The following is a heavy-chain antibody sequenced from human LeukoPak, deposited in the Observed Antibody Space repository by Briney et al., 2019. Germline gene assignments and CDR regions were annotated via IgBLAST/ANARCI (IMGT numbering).Heavy chain of an antibody. V-gene: IGHV1-18*01. D-gene: IGHD3-22*01. CDR2: ISAYNGNT. CDR1: GYTFTSYG. Sequence: ASVKASCTASGYTFTSYGISWVRRAPGQGLEWMGWISAYNGNTNYAQKLQGRVTMTTDTSTSTAYMELRSLRSDDTAVYYCARDRVTMIVSPPGYWGQGTLVTVSS. CDR3: ARDRVTMIVSPPGY. J-gene: IGHJ4*02.